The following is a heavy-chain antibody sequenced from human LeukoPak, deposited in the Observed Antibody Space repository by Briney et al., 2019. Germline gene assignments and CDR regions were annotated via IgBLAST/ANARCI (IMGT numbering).Heavy chain of an antibody. J-gene: IGHJ3*02. D-gene: IGHD3-22*01. V-gene: IGHV4-39*01. Sequence: SETLSLTCTVSGGSVTSSSYYWGWIRQPPGKGLEWIGSIYYSGSTYYNPSLKSRVTISVDTSKNQFSPKLSSVTAADTAVYYCARQGGYSSGYLDAFDIWGQGTMVTVSS. CDR2: IYYSGST. CDR3: ARQGGYSSGYLDAFDI. CDR1: GGSVTSSSYY.